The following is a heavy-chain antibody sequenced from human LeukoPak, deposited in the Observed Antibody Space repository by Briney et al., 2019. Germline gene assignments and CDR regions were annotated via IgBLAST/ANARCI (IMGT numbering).Heavy chain of an antibody. J-gene: IGHJ4*02. D-gene: IGHD3-16*01. V-gene: IGHV1-69*06. Sequence: SVKVSCKASGGTFSSYAISWVRQAPGQGLEWMGGIIPIFGTANYAQKFQGRVTITADKSTSTAYMELSSLRSDDTAVYYCARGGPAARLITFGGVTDYWGQGTLVTVSS. CDR1: GGTFSSYA. CDR2: IIPIFGTA. CDR3: ARGGPAARLITFGGVTDY.